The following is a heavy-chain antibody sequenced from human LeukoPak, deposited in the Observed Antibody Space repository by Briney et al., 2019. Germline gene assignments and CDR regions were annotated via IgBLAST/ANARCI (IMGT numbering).Heavy chain of an antibody. J-gene: IGHJ5*01. V-gene: IGHV3-30*18. CDR1: GFAFSSYA. Sequence: QTGGSLRLSCAASGFAFSSYAMHWVRQAPGKGLEWVAVIAYDASNKYYADSVKGRFTISRDNSKDTLFLQMNSLRAEDTAVYYCAKNRIPTAITPDSWGQGTLVTVSS. CDR2: IAYDASNK. CDR3: AKNRIPTAITPDS. D-gene: IGHD2-2*02.